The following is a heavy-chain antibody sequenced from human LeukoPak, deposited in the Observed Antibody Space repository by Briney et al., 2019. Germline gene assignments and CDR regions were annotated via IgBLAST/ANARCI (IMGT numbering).Heavy chain of an antibody. CDR1: GGSISSSSYY. Sequence: SETLSLTCTVSGGSISSSSYYWGWIRQPPGKGLEWIGSIYYSGSTYYNPSLKSRVTISVDTSKNQFSLTLSSVTAADTAVYYCARDHWLLSSKTWYYNRMDVWGQGTTVTVSS. CDR2: IYYSGST. CDR3: ARDHWLLSSKTWYYNRMDV. J-gene: IGHJ6*02. V-gene: IGHV4-39*07. D-gene: IGHD3-9*01.